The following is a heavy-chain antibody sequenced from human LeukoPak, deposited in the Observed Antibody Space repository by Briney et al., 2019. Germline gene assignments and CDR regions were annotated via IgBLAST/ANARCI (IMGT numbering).Heavy chain of an antibody. CDR1: GGSIRNYNNY. CDR3: VTVLVCFGDLYRFALTWSYNWFDP. D-gene: IGHD3-10*01. V-gene: IGHV4-39*01. CDR2: VYYTGST. J-gene: IGHJ5*02. Sequence: SEILSLTCIVSGGSIRNYNNYWGWIRQPPGKGLEWIGSVYYTGSTYYNPSLQSRITVSVATSKNQFSLKLSSVTAADTAVYYWVTVLVCFGDLYRFALTWSYNWFDPWGQGTLVTVSS.